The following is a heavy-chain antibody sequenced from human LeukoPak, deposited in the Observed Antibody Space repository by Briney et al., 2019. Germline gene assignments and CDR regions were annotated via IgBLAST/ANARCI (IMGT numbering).Heavy chain of an antibody. CDR3: ARIAAAGTVVAVGY. CDR2: ISYSGTT. D-gene: IGHD6-13*01. Sequence: PSETLSLTCTVSGGSISSSSYYWVWIRQPPGKGLEWIGSISYSGTTYYNASLKTRVTISVDTSNNQFSLKLTSVTAADTAVYYCARIAAAGTVVAVGYWGQGTLVTVSS. CDR1: GGSISSSSYY. J-gene: IGHJ4*02. V-gene: IGHV4-39*07.